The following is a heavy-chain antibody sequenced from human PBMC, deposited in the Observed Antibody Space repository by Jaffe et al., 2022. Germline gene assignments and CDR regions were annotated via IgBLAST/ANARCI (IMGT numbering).Heavy chain of an antibody. Sequence: QVQLQESGPGLVKPSETLSLTCAVSGYSISSGYYWGWIRQPPGKGLEWIGSIYHSGSTYYNPSLKSRVTISVDTSKNQFSLKLSSVTAADTAVYYCARSYCSSTSCSIDYWGQGTLVTVSS. J-gene: IGHJ4*02. CDR3: ARSYCSSTSCSIDY. V-gene: IGHV4-38-2*01. CDR1: GYSISSGYY. D-gene: IGHD2-2*01. CDR2: IYHSGST.